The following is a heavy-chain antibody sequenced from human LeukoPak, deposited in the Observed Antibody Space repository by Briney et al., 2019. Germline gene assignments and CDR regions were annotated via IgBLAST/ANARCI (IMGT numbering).Heavy chain of an antibody. Sequence: PGGSLRLSCAASGFTFDDYGMSWVRQAPGKGLEWVSGINWNGGSTGYADSVKGRFTVSRDNAKNSLYLQMNSLRAEDTALYYCARVPYGDYLREDYYYYYYMDVWGKGTTVTVSS. CDR1: GFTFDDYG. CDR3: ARVPYGDYLREDYYYYYYMDV. D-gene: IGHD4-17*01. V-gene: IGHV3-20*04. CDR2: INWNGGST. J-gene: IGHJ6*03.